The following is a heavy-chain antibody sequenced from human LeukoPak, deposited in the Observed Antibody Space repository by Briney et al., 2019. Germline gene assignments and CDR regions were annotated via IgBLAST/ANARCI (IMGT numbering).Heavy chain of an antibody. J-gene: IGHJ6*02. D-gene: IGHD2-2*01. CDR1: GFTFSSYA. CDR3: ARALYCSSTSCYHAYYYYYGMDV. V-gene: IGHV3-23*01. CDR2: ISGSGGST. Sequence: PGGSLRLSCAASGFTFSSYAMSWVRQAPGKGLEWVSAISGSGGSTYYADSVKGRFTISGDNSKNTLYLQMNSLRAEDTAVYYCARALYCSSTSCYHAYYYYYGMDVWGQGTTVTVSS.